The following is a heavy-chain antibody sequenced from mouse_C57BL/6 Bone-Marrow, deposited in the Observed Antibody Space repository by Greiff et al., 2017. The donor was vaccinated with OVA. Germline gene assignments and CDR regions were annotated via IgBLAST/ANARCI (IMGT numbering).Heavy chain of an antibody. CDR2: INPYNGDT. V-gene: IGHV1-20*01. CDR3: ARSRYCNYDY. Sequence: VQLKQSGPELVKPGDSVKISCKASGYSFTGYFMNWVMQSHGKSLEWIGRINPYNGDTFYNQKFKGKATLTVDKSSSTAHMELRSLTSEDSSVYYCARSRYCNYDYWGQGTTLTVSS. J-gene: IGHJ2*01. CDR1: GYSFTGYF.